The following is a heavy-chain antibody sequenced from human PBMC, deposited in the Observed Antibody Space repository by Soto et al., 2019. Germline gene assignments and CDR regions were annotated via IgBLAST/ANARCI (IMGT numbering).Heavy chain of an antibody. CDR1: GAPISSLTYY. CDR2: ISLGGTT. V-gene: IGHV4-39*01. J-gene: IGHJ4*02. D-gene: IGHD6-6*01. CDR3: VKQAVGSMSSE. Sequence: SETLSLTCAVSGAPISSLTYYWVWIRQPPGKGLEWIGTISLGGTTYYSPSLKSRLTASLDTSSNQVSLILSSVTVTDTAVYFCVKQAVGSMSSEWGQGTLVTVSS.